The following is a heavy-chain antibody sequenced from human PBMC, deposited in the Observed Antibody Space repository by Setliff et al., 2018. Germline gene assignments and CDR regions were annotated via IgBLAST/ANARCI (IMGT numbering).Heavy chain of an antibody. CDR1: GGSISSHY. D-gene: IGHD3-3*01. CDR3: ARASLGYDFWSGYYSPELWLDP. Sequence: SETLSLTCTVSGGSISSHYWSWIRQPPGKGLEWIGYIYYSGRTNYNPSLKRRVTISVDKSKNQFSLKLSSVTAADTAVYYCARASLGYDFWSGYYSPELWLDPWGQGTLVTVSS. CDR2: IYYSGRT. V-gene: IGHV4-59*11. J-gene: IGHJ5*02.